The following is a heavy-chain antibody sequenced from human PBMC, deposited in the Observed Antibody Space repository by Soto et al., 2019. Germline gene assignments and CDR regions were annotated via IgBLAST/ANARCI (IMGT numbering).Heavy chain of an antibody. Sequence: TLSLTCTVSGGSISSYYWSWIRQPPGKGLEWIGYIYYSGSTNHNPSLKSRVTISVDTSKNQFSLKLSSVTAADTAVYYCARDHGEYYYYYGMDVWGQGTTVTVSS. CDR3: ARDHGEYYYYYGMDV. CDR2: IYYSGST. J-gene: IGHJ6*02. CDR1: GGSISSYY. D-gene: IGHD4-17*01. V-gene: IGHV4-59*01.